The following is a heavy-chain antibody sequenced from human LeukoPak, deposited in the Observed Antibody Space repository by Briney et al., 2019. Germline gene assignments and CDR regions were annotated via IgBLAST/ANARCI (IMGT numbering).Heavy chain of an antibody. CDR1: GFTFDDYA. V-gene: IGHV3-43D*03. Sequence: PGGSLRLSCAASGFTFDDYAMHWVRQAPGKGLEWVSLISWDGGSTYYADSVKGRFTISRDNSKNSLYLQMNSLRAEDTALYYCAKDRYSSGWYGAYYYGMDVWGQGTTVTVSS. CDR3: AKDRYSSGWYGAYYYGMDV. D-gene: IGHD6-19*01. J-gene: IGHJ6*02. CDR2: ISWDGGST.